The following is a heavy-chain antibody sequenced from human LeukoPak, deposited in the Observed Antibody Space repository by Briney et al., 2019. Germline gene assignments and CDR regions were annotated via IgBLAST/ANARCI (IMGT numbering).Heavy chain of an antibody. CDR2: ISSSSSTI. CDR1: GFTFSSYS. V-gene: IGHV3-48*04. D-gene: IGHD3-22*01. J-gene: IGHJ3*02. CDR3: ASGYDSRDPDI. Sequence: GGSLRLSCAASGFTFSSYSMNWVRQAPGKGLEWVSYISSSSSTIYYADSVKGRFTISRDNAKNSLYLQMNSLRAEDTAVYYCASGYDSRDPDIWGQGTMVTVSS.